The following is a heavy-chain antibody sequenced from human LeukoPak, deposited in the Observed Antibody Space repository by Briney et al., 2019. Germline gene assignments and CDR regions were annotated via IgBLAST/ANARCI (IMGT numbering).Heavy chain of an antibody. D-gene: IGHD3-10*01. V-gene: IGHV3-74*01. CDR3: ATESYGPGIYYFDH. CDR1: GFNFDTYW. J-gene: IGHJ4*02. Sequence: PGGSLRLSCGVSGFNFDTYWMHWFRQAPGKGLVWVSRVNGDESSTSYADTVKGRFTISRDNAKNTLYLQMNSLRAEDTAVYYCATESYGPGIYYFDHWGQGALVTVSS. CDR2: VNGDESST.